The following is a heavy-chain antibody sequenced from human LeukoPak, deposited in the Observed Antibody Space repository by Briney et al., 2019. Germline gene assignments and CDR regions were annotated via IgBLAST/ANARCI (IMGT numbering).Heavy chain of an antibody. D-gene: IGHD3-9*01. Sequence: GGSLRLSCAASGFTFDDYGMSWVRQAPGKGLEWVSGINWNGDNTDYADSVKGRFIISRDNAKNSLYLQMNSLRAEDTALYYCARGFDGNFDYWGQGTLVTVSP. J-gene: IGHJ4*02. CDR1: GFTFDDYG. CDR2: INWNGDNT. CDR3: ARGFDGNFDY. V-gene: IGHV3-20*04.